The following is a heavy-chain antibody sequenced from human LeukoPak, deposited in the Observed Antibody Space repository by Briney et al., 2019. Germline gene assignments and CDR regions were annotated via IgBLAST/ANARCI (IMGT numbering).Heavy chain of an antibody. Sequence: GXSXXRQAXXQGLXXXXXISAYNGNTNYAQKLQGRVTITTDTYTSKDYMELRSLRSDDTAVYYCARVQGRGYSYGYFDYWGQGTLVTVSS. CDR3: ARVQGRGYSYGYFDY. CDR2: ISAYNGNT. CDR1: G. D-gene: IGHD5-18*01. J-gene: IGHJ4*02. V-gene: IGHV1-18*01.